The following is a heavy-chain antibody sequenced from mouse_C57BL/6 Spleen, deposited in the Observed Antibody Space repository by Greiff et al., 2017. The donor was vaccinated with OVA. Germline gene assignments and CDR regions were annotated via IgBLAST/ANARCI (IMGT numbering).Heavy chain of an antibody. CDR3: ARDGYDYDGDYYAMDY. CDR1: GFTFSSYA. V-gene: IGHV5-4*01. D-gene: IGHD2-4*01. Sequence: EVQGVESGGGLVKPGGSLKLSCAASGFTFSSYAMSWVRQTPEKRLEWVATISDGGSYTYYPDNVKGRFTISRDNAKNNLYLQMSHLKSEDTAMYYCARDGYDYDGDYYAMDYWGQGTSVTVSS. CDR2: ISDGGSYT. J-gene: IGHJ4*01.